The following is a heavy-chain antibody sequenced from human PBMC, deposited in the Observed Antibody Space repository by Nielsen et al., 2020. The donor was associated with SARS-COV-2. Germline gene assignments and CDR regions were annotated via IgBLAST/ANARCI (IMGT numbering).Heavy chain of an antibody. J-gene: IGHJ4*02. CDR2: ISGSGGST. Sequence: GGSLRLSCAATGFTFSNDAMCWVRQAPGKGLEWVSAISGSGGSTYYADSVKGRFTISRDNSKNTLYLQMNSLRAEDTAVYYCAKDGARGDYGYFDYWGQGTLVTVSS. V-gene: IGHV3-23*01. D-gene: IGHD4-17*01. CDR3: AKDGARGDYGYFDY. CDR1: GFTFSNDA.